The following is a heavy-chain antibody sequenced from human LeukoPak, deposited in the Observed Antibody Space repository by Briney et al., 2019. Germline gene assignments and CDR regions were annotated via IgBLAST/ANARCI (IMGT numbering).Heavy chain of an antibody. CDR2: ISSSSSYI. D-gene: IGHD3-10*01. CDR3: AREITMVRGADY. Sequence: PGGSLRLSCAASGFTFSSYAMSWVRQAPGKGLEWVSSISSSSSYIYYADSVKGRFTISRDNAKNSLYLQMNSLRAEDTAVYYCAREITMVRGADYWGQGTLVTVSS. V-gene: IGHV3-21*01. J-gene: IGHJ4*02. CDR1: GFTFSSYA.